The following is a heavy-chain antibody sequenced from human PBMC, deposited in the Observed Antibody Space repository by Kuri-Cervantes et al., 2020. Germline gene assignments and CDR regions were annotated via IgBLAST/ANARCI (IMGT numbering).Heavy chain of an antibody. Sequence: GESLKISCAASGFTFSNYWMSWVRQAPGKGLEWVANIKEDGSEKYYVDSVKGRFTISRDNAKNSLYLQMNSLRAEDTALYYCARDGSSSWYGTSDYWGQGTLVTVSS. CDR1: GFTFSNYW. CDR2: IKEDGSEK. CDR3: ARDGSSSWYGTSDY. V-gene: IGHV3-7*03. D-gene: IGHD6-13*01. J-gene: IGHJ4*02.